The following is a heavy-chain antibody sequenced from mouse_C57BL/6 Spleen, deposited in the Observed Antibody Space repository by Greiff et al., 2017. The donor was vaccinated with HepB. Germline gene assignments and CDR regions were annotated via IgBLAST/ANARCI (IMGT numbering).Heavy chain of an antibody. CDR3: ASSLHYYGSSYWYFDV. CDR1: GYTFTSYW. J-gene: IGHJ1*03. V-gene: IGHV1-69*01. D-gene: IGHD1-1*01. Sequence: VQLQQPGAELVMPGASVKLSCKASGYTFTSYWMHWVKQRPGQGLEWIGEIDPSDSYTNYNQKFKGKSTLTVDKSSSTAYMQLSSLTSEDSAVYYCASSLHYYGSSYWYFDVWGTGTTVTVSS. CDR2: IDPSDSYT.